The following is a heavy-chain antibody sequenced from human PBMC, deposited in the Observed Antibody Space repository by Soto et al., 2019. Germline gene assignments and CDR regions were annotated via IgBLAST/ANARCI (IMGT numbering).Heavy chain of an antibody. CDR3: ARGFCSSTSCYSPFRRYYYYGLDV. D-gene: IGHD2-2*02. CDR2: INHSGST. CDR1: GGSFSGYY. Sequence: SETLSLTCAVYGGSFSGYYWSWIRQPPGKGLEWIGEINHSGSTNYNPSLKSRVTISVDTSKNQFSLKLSSVTAADTAVYYCARGFCSSTSCYSPFRRYYYYGLDVWGQGTTVTVSS. J-gene: IGHJ6*02. V-gene: IGHV4-34*01.